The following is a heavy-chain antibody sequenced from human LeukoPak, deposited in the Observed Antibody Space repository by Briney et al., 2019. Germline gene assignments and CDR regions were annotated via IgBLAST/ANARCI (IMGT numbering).Heavy chain of an antibody. CDR1: GGSISSGGYY. V-gene: IGHV4-31*03. CDR2: IYYSGST. CDR3: ARERVVVADTNVHYYYGMDV. J-gene: IGHJ6*02. Sequence: SQTLSRTCTVSGGSISSGGYYWSWIRQHPGKGLEWIGYIYYSGSTYYNPSLKSRVTISVDTSKNQFSLKLSSVTAADTAVYYCARERVVVADTNVHYYYGMDVWGQGTTVTVSS. D-gene: IGHD2-15*01.